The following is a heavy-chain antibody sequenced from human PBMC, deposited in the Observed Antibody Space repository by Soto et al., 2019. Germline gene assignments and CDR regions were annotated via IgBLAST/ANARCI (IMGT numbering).Heavy chain of an antibody. V-gene: IGHV3-15*01. CDR1: GFTFSNAW. D-gene: IGHD2-2*01. CDR3: TTRTGTGYRVVPADDAFDI. Sequence: GGSLRLSCAASGFTFSNAWMSWVRQAPGKGLEWVGRIKSKTDGGTTDYAAPVKGRFTISRDDSKNTLYLQMNSLKTEDTAVYYCTTRTGTGYRVVPADDAFDIWGQGTMVTVS. J-gene: IGHJ3*02. CDR2: IKSKTDGGTT.